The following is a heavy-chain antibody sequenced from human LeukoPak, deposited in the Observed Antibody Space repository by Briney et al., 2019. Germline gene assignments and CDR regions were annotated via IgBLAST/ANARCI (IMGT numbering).Heavy chain of an antibody. V-gene: IGHV4-61*02. D-gene: IGHD3-3*01. CDR1: GGSISSGSYY. CDR2: IYTGGST. Sequence: SQTLSLTWTVSGGSISSGSYYWSWIRQPAGKGLEWFGRIYTGGSTNSKPSLKSRVTISVDTSKNQFSLKLSSVTAADTAMYYCARAGYYNFWSGSYREIQEWFDSWGQGTLVTVSS. CDR3: ARAGYYNFWSGSYREIQEWFDS. J-gene: IGHJ5*01.